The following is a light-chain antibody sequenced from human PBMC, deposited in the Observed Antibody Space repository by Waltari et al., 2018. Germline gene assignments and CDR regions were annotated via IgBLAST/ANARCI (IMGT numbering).Light chain of an antibody. V-gene: IGKV1-5*03. CDR2: AAS. J-gene: IGKJ1*01. Sequence: DIEMTQSPSNVSASVGDRVIITCRASQSVSKWVAWYQFKGGKAPKCLISAASTIESGVPSRFGGGGSGSDFALIIAGLQPEDSATYYCQQYKTFPRTFGPGTRVEIK. CDR1: QSVSKW. CDR3: QQYKTFPRT.